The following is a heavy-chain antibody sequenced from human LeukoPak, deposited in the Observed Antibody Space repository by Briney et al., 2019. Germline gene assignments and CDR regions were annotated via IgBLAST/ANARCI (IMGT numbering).Heavy chain of an antibody. D-gene: IGHD5-18*01. Sequence: PSETLSLTCAAYGGSFSGYYWSWIRQPPGKGLEWIGEINHSGSTNYNPSLKSRVTISVDTSKNQFSLKLSSVTAADTAVYYCATPGGYSSNWFDPWGQGTLVTVSS. CDR2: INHSGST. V-gene: IGHV4-34*01. J-gene: IGHJ5*02. CDR3: ATPGGYSSNWFDP. CDR1: GGSFSGYY.